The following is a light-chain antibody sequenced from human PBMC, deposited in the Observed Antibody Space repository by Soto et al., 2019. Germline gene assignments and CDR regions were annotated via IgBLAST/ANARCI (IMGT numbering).Light chain of an antibody. CDR1: QSISTW. J-gene: IGKJ4*01. CDR3: QQYNSYLT. CDR2: DAS. Sequence: DIQMTQSPSTLSASLGDRVTITCRASQSISTWLAWYQQKPGKAPKLLIYDASTLESGVPSRFSGSGSGTEFTLTISSLQPDDFATYYCQQYNSYLTFXGGTKVDIK. V-gene: IGKV1-5*01.